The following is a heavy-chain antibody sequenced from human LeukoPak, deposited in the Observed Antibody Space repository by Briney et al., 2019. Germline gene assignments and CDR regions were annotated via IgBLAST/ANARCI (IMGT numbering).Heavy chain of an antibody. CDR2: IRSKAYRGAT. CDR3: TSVHDSSAYYHSGIDY. V-gene: IGHV3-49*04. J-gene: IGHJ4*02. Sequence: PGRSLRLSCTTSGLNFGDYAMSWVRQAPGKWLEWVGFIRSKAYRGATGDAAPVKGRVTISRDDSKSIAYLYMNSLKTEDTAVYYCTSVHDSSAYYHSGIDYWGQGTLVTVSS. CDR1: GLNFGDYA. D-gene: IGHD3-22*01.